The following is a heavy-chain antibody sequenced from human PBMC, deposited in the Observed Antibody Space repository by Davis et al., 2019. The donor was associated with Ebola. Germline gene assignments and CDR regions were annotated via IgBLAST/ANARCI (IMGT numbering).Heavy chain of an antibody. CDR2: ISGSGGST. D-gene: IGHD1-26*01. CDR3: AKDRVGFDY. J-gene: IGHJ4*02. V-gene: IGHV3-23*01. CDR1: GFTFSSYA. Sequence: GESLKISCAASGFTFSSYAMSWVRQAPGKGLEWVSAISGSGGSTYYADSVKGRFTISRDNSKNTLYLQMNSLRAEDTAVYYCAKDRVGFDYWGQGTLVTVSS.